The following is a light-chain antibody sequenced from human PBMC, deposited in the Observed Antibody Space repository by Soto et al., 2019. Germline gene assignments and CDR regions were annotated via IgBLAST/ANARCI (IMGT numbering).Light chain of an antibody. CDR1: PSVSSY. CDR2: DAS. CDR3: QQRSNSWT. Sequence: EIVLTQSPATLSLSPGERATLSCRASPSVSSYLALYQQKPGQAPRLLIYDASNRATGIPARFSGSGSGTDFTLTISSLEPEDFAVYYCQQRSNSWTFGQGTKVEIK. J-gene: IGKJ1*01. V-gene: IGKV3-11*01.